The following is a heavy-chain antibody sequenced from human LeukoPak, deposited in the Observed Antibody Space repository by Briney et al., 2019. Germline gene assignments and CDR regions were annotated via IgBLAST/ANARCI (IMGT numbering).Heavy chain of an antibody. D-gene: IGHD5-18*01. J-gene: IGHJ4*02. V-gene: IGHV3-21*01. CDR2: ISSSSNYI. CDR3: ARDELGYNFGSRNDY. Sequence: GGSLRLSCAASGFTFSSYSMNWVRQAPGKGLEWVSSISSSSNYIHYADSVQGRFTISRDNAKNSLYLQMNSLRAEDTAVYYCARDELGYNFGSRNDYWGQGALVTVSS. CDR1: GFTFSSYS.